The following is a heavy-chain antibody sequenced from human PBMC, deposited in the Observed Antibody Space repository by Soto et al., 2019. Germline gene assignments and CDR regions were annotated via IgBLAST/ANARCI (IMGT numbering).Heavy chain of an antibody. V-gene: IGHV3-30-3*01. CDR1: GFTFSNYI. CDR3: ARGSYYDTSGYFFDY. Sequence: QVQLEESGGGVVQLGRSLRLSCAASGFTFSNYIMHWVRQAPGKGLEWVAAMSYDVTYKYYADFVKGRFTISRDNSKNTLDLQMNSLRAEDTAVYFCARGSYYDTSGYFFDYWGQGTLVSVSS. D-gene: IGHD3-22*01. J-gene: IGHJ4*02. CDR2: MSYDVTYK.